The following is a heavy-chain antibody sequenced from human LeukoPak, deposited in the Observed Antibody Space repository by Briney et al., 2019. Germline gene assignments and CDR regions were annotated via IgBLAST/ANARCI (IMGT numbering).Heavy chain of an antibody. D-gene: IGHD6-13*01. J-gene: IGHJ4*02. CDR3: ARGPYSSSWLYFDY. CDR1: GGSISSYY. CDR2: IHYSGST. V-gene: IGHV4-59*01. Sequence: SETLSLTCTVSGGSISSYYWSWIRQPPEKGLEWIGYIHYSGSTKCNPSLKSRVTVSVDTPRNQFSLKLSSVTAADTAVYFCARGPYSSSWLYFDYWAREAWSPSPQ.